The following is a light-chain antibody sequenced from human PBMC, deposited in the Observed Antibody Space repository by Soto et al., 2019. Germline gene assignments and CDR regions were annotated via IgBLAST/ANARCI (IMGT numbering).Light chain of an antibody. CDR3: CSYAGSYTHYV. V-gene: IGLV2-11*01. Sequence: QFVLTQPPSVFGAPGQSVTISLPRNSRDVGAYNYVSWYQQHPAKAPNLMIYDVSKRPSGVPDRISGSKSGNTASLTISGLQAEDEADYYCCSYAGSYTHYVFGTGTRSPS. CDR1: SRDVGAYNY. J-gene: IGLJ1*01. CDR2: DVS.